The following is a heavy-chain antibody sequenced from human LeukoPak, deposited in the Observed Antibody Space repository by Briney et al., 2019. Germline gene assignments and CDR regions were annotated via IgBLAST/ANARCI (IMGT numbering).Heavy chain of an antibody. V-gene: IGHV4-39*01. CDR3: ARSVGSLLNFDY. CDR2: ISYSGST. D-gene: IGHD2-15*01. Sequence: PSETLSLTCTVSGGSISSSSYYWGWIRQPPGKGLEWIGSISYSGSTYYNPSLKSRVTISVDTSKNQFSLKLSSVTAADTAVYYCARSVGSLLNFDYWGQGTLVTVSS. J-gene: IGHJ4*02. CDR1: GGSISSSSYY.